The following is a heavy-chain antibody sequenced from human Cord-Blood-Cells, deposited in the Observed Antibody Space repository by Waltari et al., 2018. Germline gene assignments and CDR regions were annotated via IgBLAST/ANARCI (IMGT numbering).Heavy chain of an antibody. CDR2: IKQDGSEK. J-gene: IGHJ4*02. CDR3: ARELTREGGVVDY. Sequence: EAQLVESGGGLVQPGGSLRLSCAASGFTVSSYWISWVRQAPGKGLEWVANIKQDGSEKYYVDSVKGRFTISRDNAKNSLYLQMNSLRAEDTAVSYCARELTREGGVVDYWGQGTLVTVSS. V-gene: IGHV3-7*05. D-gene: IGHD7-27*01. CDR1: GFTVSSYW.